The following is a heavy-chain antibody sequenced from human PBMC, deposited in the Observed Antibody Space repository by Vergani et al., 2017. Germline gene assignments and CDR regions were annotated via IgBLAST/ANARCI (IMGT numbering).Heavy chain of an antibody. J-gene: IGHJ4*02. V-gene: IGHV3-30*02. Sequence: QVQLVESGGGVVQPGGSLRLSCAASGFTFSSYGMNWVRQAPGKGLEWVAFIRYEGSIKYYADSVKGRFTISRDNSKKTLYLQMTSLRAEDTAVYYCAKDPRGGGGNPIWYFDYWGQGTLVTVSS. D-gene: IGHD4-23*01. CDR2: IRYEGSIK. CDR3: AKDPRGGGGNPIWYFDY. CDR1: GFTFSSYG.